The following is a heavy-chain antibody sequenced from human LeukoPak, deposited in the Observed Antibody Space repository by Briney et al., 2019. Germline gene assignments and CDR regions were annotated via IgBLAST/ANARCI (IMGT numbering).Heavy chain of an antibody. Sequence: GGSLRLSCAASGFTFDDYGMSWVRQAPGKGLEWVSGINWNGGSTGYADSVKGRFTISRDNSKNTLYLQMNSLRAEDTAVYYCARNSPLFTVTTSVDYWGQGTLVTVSS. J-gene: IGHJ4*02. CDR1: GFTFDDYG. D-gene: IGHD4-17*01. V-gene: IGHV3-20*04. CDR2: INWNGGST. CDR3: ARNSPLFTVTTSVDY.